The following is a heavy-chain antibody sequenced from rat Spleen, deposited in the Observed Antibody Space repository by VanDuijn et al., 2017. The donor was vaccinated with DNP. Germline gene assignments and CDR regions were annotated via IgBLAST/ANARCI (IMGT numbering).Heavy chain of an antibody. CDR1: GFTFNNYW. J-gene: IGHJ2*01. CDR3: TRDRASSMPFDY. V-gene: IGHV5-31*01. CDR2: LTSSADVT. D-gene: IGHD1-2*01. Sequence: EVQLVESGGDLVQPGRSLKLSCVASGFTFNNYWMTWIRQVPGKGLEWVASLTSSADVTYYSASVKGRFTISRDNAKSTLYLQMNSLQTDDTGTYYCTRDRASSMPFDYWGQGVLVTVSS.